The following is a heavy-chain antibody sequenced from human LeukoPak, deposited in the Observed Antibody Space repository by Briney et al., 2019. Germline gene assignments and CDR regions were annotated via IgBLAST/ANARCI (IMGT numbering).Heavy chain of an antibody. D-gene: IGHD1-26*01. CDR3: AKDMGGLLAKHYLDY. Sequence: GGSLRLSCAASGFTFSSHGIHWVRQAPGKGLEWAAFIRYDGSSKYNADSVKGRFTISRDNSKNTVYLQMSSLRAEDTAVYYCAKDMGGLLAKHYLDYWGQGTLITVSS. V-gene: IGHV3-30*02. J-gene: IGHJ4*02. CDR1: GFTFSSHG. CDR2: IRYDGSSK.